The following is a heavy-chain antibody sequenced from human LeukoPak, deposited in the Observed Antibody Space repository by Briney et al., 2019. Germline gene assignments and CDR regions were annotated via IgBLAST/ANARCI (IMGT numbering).Heavy chain of an antibody. J-gene: IGHJ6*03. Sequence: GGSLRLSCAASGFTFSNHNMNWVRQTPGKGLEWIAYISSNSINTNYADSVRGRITISRDNAKNSVYLQLNSLGAEDTAVYYCARDSIPVGAKNYLLYMDVWGNGTTVTVSS. CDR2: ISSNSINT. CDR1: GFTFSNHN. V-gene: IGHV3-48*04. CDR3: ARDSIPVGAKNYLLYMDV. D-gene: IGHD2-2*02.